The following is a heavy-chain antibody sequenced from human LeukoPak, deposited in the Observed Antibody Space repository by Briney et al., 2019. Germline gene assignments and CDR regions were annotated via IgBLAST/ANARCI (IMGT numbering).Heavy chain of an antibody. CDR3: ARDSYYDSSGYYSSEYFQH. J-gene: IGHJ1*01. Sequence: ASVKVSCKASGYTFTGYYMHWVRQAPGQGLEWMGWINPNGGGTNYAQKFQGRVTMTRDTSISTAYMELSRLRSDDTAVYYCARDSYYDSSGYYSSEYFQHWGQGTLVTVSS. D-gene: IGHD3-22*01. V-gene: IGHV1-2*02. CDR2: INPNGGGT. CDR1: GYTFTGYY.